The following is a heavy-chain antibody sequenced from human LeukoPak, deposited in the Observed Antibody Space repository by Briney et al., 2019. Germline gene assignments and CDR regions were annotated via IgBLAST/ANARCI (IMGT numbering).Heavy chain of an antibody. D-gene: IGHD6-19*01. CDR2: IWYDGSNK. Sequence: GGSLRLSCAASGFTFSSYGMHWVRQAPGKGLEWVAVIWYDGSNKYYAGSVKGRFTISRDNSKNTLYLQMNSLRAEDTAVYYCARGASSGWYGGFDYWGQGTLVTVSS. V-gene: IGHV3-33*01. J-gene: IGHJ4*02. CDR1: GFTFSSYG. CDR3: ARGASSGWYGGFDY.